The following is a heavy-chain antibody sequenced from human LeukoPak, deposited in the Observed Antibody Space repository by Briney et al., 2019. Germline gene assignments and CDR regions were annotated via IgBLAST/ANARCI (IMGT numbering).Heavy chain of an antibody. J-gene: IGHJ4*02. D-gene: IGHD3-10*01. CDR3: ARWSFYGSGSWGPYYFDY. CDR2: IYTSGST. Sequence: PSETLSLTCTVSGGSISSGSYYWSWIRQPAGKGLEWIGRIYTSGSTNYNPSLKSRVTISVDTSKNQFSLKLSSVTAADTAVYYCARWSFYGSGSWGPYYFDYWGQGTLVTVSS. CDR1: GGSISSGSYY. V-gene: IGHV4-61*02.